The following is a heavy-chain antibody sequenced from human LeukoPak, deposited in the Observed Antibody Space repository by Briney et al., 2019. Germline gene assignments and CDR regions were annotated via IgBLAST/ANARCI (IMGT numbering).Heavy chain of an antibody. J-gene: IGHJ1*01. CDR1: GFTFSSYA. V-gene: IGHV3-30*04. CDR3: ARGDTPENDFWSGYPRPAEYFQH. D-gene: IGHD3-3*01. Sequence: PGGSLRLSCAASGFTFSSYAMHWVRQAPGKGLEWVAVISYDGSNKYYADSVKGRFTISRDNSKNTLYLQMNSLRAEDTAVYYCARGDTPENDFWSGYPRPAEYFQHWGQGTLVTVSS. CDR2: ISYDGSNK.